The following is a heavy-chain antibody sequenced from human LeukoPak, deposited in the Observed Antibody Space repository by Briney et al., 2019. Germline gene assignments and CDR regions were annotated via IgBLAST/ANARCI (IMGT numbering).Heavy chain of an antibody. CDR2: ISTDASST. CDR1: GFTFSSYW. V-gene: IGHV3-74*01. CDR3: TGHHQAYSRTY. D-gene: IGHD4-11*01. Sequence: GGSLRLSCAGPGFTFSSYWMHLVRQAPGKGLLWVSRISTDASSTTHADSVKGRFTISRDNAKGTLYLQMSSLRAEDTAVYYCTGHHQAYSRTYWGQGTLVTVSS. J-gene: IGHJ4*02.